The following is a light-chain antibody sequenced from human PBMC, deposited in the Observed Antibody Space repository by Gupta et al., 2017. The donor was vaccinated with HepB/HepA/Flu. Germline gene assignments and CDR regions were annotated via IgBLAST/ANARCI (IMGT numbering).Light chain of an antibody. V-gene: IGLV2-14*01. Sequence: QSALTQPASVSGSPGQSITISCTGTSSDVGGYNYVSWYQQHPGKAPKLIIYDVSNRPSGVSNRFSGSKSGNTASLTXSXLQAEDXADYYCTSYTRSRPVVFGGGTKLTVL. CDR2: DVS. CDR1: SSDVGGYNY. CDR3: TSYTRSRPVV. J-gene: IGLJ2*01.